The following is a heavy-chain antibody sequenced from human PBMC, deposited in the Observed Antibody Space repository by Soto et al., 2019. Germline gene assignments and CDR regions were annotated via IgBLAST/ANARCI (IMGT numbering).Heavy chain of an antibody. CDR1: GGSMRSYY. V-gene: IGHV4-59*01. CDR2: IHDSGIT. Sequence: SETLSLTCSVSGGSMRSYYWRWIRQPPGKGLEWIGYIHDSGITDYNPSLKSRATISIDTFRNQISLNLHSVTAADTAVYYCAREYAFSSDYWGQGTLVNVSS. D-gene: IGHD2-2*01. CDR3: AREYAFSSDY. J-gene: IGHJ4*02.